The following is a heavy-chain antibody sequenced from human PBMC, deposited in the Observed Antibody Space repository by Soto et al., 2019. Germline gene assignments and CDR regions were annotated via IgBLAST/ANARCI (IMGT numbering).Heavy chain of an antibody. J-gene: IGHJ4*02. V-gene: IGHV3-33*01. CDR2: IWYDGSNK. CDR1: GFTFRSYG. D-gene: IGHD6-19*01. Sequence: PGGSLRLSCAASGFTFRSYGMHWVRQAPGKGLEWVAVIWYDGSNKYYADSVKGRFNISRDNSKDTLYLQMNSLRAEDTAVYYCARVPYSSGWYFDYWGQGTLVTVSS. CDR3: ARVPYSSGWYFDY.